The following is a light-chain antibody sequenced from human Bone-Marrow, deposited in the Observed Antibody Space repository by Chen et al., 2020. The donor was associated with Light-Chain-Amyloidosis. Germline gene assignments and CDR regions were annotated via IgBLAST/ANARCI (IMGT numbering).Light chain of an antibody. CDR2: WAS. Sequence: DIVMTQSPDSLAVSLGERATINCKSSKSVLYSSNNKNYLAWYQQKPGQPPKLLIDWASTRESGVPARCSGGGSGTDFTLTISSLQAEDQEVYYCQQYSRTPLAFGQGTKGEIK. J-gene: IGKJ1*01. CDR1: KSVLYSSNNKNY. CDR3: QQYSRTPLA. V-gene: IGKV4-1*01.